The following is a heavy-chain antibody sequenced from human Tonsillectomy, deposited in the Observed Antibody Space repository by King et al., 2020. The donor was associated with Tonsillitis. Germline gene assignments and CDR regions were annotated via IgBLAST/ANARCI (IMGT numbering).Heavy chain of an antibody. CDR2: ISGSSSTI. Sequence: VQLVQSGGGLVQPGGSLRLSCAASGFTFSSYSMNWVRQAPGKGLEWVSYISGSSSTIYYADSVKGRFTISRHNAKNSLYLQMNSLRAEDTAGYYCARERDLENYFDYWGQGTLVTVSS. D-gene: IGHD1-1*01. J-gene: IGHJ4*02. CDR1: GFTFSSYS. V-gene: IGHV3-48*01. CDR3: ARERDLENYFDY.